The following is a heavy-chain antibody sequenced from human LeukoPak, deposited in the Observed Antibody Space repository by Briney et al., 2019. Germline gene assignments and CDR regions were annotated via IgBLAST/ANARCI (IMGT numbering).Heavy chain of an antibody. Sequence: SETLSLTCTVSGGSISNYYWSWIRQPPGKGLEWIGYISYSGSTNYNPSLRSRVTISVDTSKNQFSLKLSSVTAADTAVYYCARGTRHPSHWGQGTLVTVSS. CDR2: ISYSGST. D-gene: IGHD6-6*01. CDR3: ARGTRHPSH. J-gene: IGHJ4*02. V-gene: IGHV4-59*12. CDR1: GGSISNYY.